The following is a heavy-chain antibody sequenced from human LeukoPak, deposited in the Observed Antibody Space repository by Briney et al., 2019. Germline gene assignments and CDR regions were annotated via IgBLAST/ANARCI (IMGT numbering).Heavy chain of an antibody. J-gene: IGHJ3*02. V-gene: IGHV3-23*01. CDR1: GFTFSRYG. CDR3: AKGGYSYGRDDAFDI. D-gene: IGHD5-18*01. Sequence: GGSLRLSCAASGFTFSRYGMSWVRQAPGKGLEWVSAISGSGGSTYYADSVKGRFTISRDNSKDTLYLQMNSLRAEDTAVYYCAKGGYSYGRDDAFDIWGQGTMVTVSS. CDR2: ISGSGGST.